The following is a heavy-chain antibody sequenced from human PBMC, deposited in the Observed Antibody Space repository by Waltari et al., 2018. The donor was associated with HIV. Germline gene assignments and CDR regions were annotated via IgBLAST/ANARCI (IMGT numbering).Heavy chain of an antibody. Sequence: QVQLQESGPGMVRPSPTLSLTCTVAGGSISSGSYYWSWIRQPAGKGLEWIGRIYSSGSTNYNPALKSRVTISVDTSKNHFSLKLSSVTAADTAVYYCARGVPAATDWFDPWGQGTLVTVSS. CDR1: GGSISSGSYY. V-gene: IGHV4-61*02. J-gene: IGHJ5*02. CDR2: IYSSGST. D-gene: IGHD2-2*01. CDR3: ARGVPAATDWFDP.